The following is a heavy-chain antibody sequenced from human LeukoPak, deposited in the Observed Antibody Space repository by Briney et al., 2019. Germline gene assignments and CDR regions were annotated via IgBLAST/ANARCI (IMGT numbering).Heavy chain of an antibody. Sequence: PGGSLRLSCAASGFTFKNFAMSWVRQAPGKGLEWVSTISNGGGGTYFADSVKGRFTISRDNSKNTLYLQMNSLRAEDTAVYYCARDQNDSSGLLDYWGQGTLVTVSS. D-gene: IGHD3-22*01. J-gene: IGHJ4*02. CDR2: ISNGGGGT. V-gene: IGHV3-23*01. CDR1: GFTFKNFA. CDR3: ARDQNDSSGLLDY.